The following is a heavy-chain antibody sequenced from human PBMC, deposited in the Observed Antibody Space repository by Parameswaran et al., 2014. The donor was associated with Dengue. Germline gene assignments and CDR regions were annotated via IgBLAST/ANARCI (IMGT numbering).Heavy chain of an antibody. CDR3: ARVFVGEDSGFDI. Sequence: WVRQAPGQRLEWMGWINAGNGNTKYSQKFQGRVTITRDTSASTAYMELSSLRSEDTAVYYCARVFVGEDSGFDIWGQGTMVTVSS. J-gene: IGHJ3*02. V-gene: IGHV1-3*01. CDR2: INAGNGNT. D-gene: IGHD3-16*01.